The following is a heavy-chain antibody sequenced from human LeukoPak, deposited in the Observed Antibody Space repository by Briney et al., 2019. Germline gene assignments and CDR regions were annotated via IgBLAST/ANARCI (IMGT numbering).Heavy chain of an antibody. CDR2: INHSGST. Sequence: SETLSLTCAVYGGSFSGYYWSWIRQPPGKGLEWIGEINHSGSTNYNPSLKSRVTISVDTSKNQFSLKLSSVTAADTAVYYCARGVYDRSGYLYYFDYWGQRPLIAVSS. V-gene: IGHV4-34*01. CDR1: GGSFSGYY. D-gene: IGHD3-22*01. CDR3: ARGVYDRSGYLYYFDY. J-gene: IGHJ4*02.